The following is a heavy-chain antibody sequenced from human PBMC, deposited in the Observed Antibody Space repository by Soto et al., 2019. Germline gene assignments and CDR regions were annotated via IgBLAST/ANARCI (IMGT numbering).Heavy chain of an antibody. D-gene: IGHD2-15*01. CDR1: GFTFSSYA. J-gene: IGHJ3*02. CDR3: AKDIVVVVAAGDAFDI. CDR2: ISGSCGST. V-gene: IGHV3-23*01. Sequence: GGSLRLSCAASGFTFSSYAMSWVSQAPGKGLEWVSAISGSCGSTYYADSVKGRFTISRDNSKNTLYLQMNSLRAEDTAVYYCAKDIVVVVAAGDAFDIWGQGTMATVSS.